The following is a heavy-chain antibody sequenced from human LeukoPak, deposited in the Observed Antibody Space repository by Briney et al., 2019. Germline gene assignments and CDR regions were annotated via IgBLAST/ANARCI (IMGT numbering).Heavy chain of an antibody. D-gene: IGHD3-16*01. Sequence: GGSLRLSCAASRFTFSNYGVNWARQAPGKGLEWVASINHNGNVNYYVDSVKGRFTISRDNAKNSLYLQMSNLRAEDTAVYFCARGGGLDVWGQGATVTVSS. V-gene: IGHV3-7*03. J-gene: IGHJ6*02. CDR2: INHNGNVN. CDR1: RFTFSNYG. CDR3: ARGGGLDV.